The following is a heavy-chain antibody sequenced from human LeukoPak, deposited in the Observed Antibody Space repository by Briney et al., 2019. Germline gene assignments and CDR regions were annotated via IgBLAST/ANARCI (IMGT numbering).Heavy chain of an antibody. V-gene: IGHV4-38-2*02. CDR1: GYSISSGYY. CDR2: IYHSGTT. CDR3: ARGDYSSNWYEYNWFDP. Sequence: PSETLSLTCSVSGYSISSGYYWGWIRQPPGMRLEWIGSIYHSGTTYYNPSLKSRVIMSVNTSKNHFSLRLSSVTAADTAVYYCARGDYSSNWYEYNWFDPWGQGTLVTVSS. J-gene: IGHJ5*02. D-gene: IGHD6-13*01.